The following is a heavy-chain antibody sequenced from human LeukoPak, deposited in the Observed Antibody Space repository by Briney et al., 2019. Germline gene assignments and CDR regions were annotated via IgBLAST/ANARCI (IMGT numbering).Heavy chain of an antibody. CDR1: GFTFTGYY. J-gene: IGHJ5*02. CDR2: INPNSRGT. CDR3: ARARVPITIFLVPGQAKNWFDP. D-gene: IGHD3-9*01. V-gene: IGHV1-2*02. Sequence: ASVKVSCKASGFTFTGYYMHWGRQAPGQGLEWIGWINPNSRGTNYVQKCQGRVTMTRDTSISPAYMGLSRQRSDDTAVSYCARARVPITIFLVPGQAKNWFDPWGQGTLVTVSS.